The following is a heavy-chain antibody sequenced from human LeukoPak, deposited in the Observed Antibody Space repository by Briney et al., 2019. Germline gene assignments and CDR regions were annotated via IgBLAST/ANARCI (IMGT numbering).Heavy chain of an antibody. CDR2: ISGSGDAT. Sequence: GGSLRLSCAASGFTFSSHGMSWVRQTPGKGLEWVSAISGSGDATYYADSVKGRFTISRDNSKNTLYLQMNSLRAEDTAVYYCAKDKSRLDSSRRNAFDIWGQGTMVTVSS. J-gene: IGHJ3*02. D-gene: IGHD2-21*01. CDR1: GFTFSSHG. V-gene: IGHV3-23*01. CDR3: AKDKSRLDSSRRNAFDI.